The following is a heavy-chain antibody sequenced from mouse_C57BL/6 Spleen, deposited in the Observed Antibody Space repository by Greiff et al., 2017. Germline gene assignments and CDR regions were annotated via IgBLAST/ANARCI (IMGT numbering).Heavy chain of an antibody. V-gene: IGHV1-55*01. CDR3: ARGAGGRVAD. CDR1: GYTFTSYW. J-gene: IGHJ3*01. D-gene: IGHD3-3*01. Sequence: QVQLQQPGAELVKPGASVKMSCKASGYTFTSYWITWVKQRPGQGLEWIGDIYPGSGSTNYNEKFKSKATLTVDTSSSTAYMQRRILTSEDSAVYYWARGAGGRVADWGQGTLVTGSA. CDR2: IYPGSGST.